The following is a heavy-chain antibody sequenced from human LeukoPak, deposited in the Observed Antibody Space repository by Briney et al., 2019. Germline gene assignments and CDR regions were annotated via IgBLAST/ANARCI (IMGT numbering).Heavy chain of an antibody. CDR3: ARSVREDLDY. Sequence: SETLSLTCTVSGGSISRYYWSWIREPPGKGLEWIGYIYYSGSTYYNPSLKSRVTISVDTSKNQFSLKLSSVTAADTAVYYCARSVREDLDYWGQGTLVTVS. CDR2: IYYSGST. D-gene: IGHD1-26*01. V-gene: IGHV4-59*08. J-gene: IGHJ4*02. CDR1: GGSISRYY.